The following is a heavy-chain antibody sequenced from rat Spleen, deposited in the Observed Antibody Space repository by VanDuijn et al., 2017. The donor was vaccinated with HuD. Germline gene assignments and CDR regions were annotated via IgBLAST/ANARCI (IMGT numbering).Heavy chain of an antibody. CDR2: ISYDGSST. D-gene: IGHD1-6*01. CDR3: AREWGYVYYGRYWYFDF. J-gene: IGHJ1*01. CDR1: GFTFSDYN. Sequence: EVQLVESGGGLVQPGRSLKLSCAASGFTFSDYNMAWVRQAPKKGLEWVATISYDGSSTYYRDSVKGQFTISRDNAKSTLYLQMDSLRSEDTATYYCAREWGYVYYGRYWYFDFWGPGTMVTVSS. V-gene: IGHV5-7*01.